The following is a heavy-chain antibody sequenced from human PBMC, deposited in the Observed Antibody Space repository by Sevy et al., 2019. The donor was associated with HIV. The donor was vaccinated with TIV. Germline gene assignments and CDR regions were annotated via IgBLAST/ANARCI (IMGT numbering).Heavy chain of an antibody. J-gene: IGHJ6*02. V-gene: IGHV3-7*01. D-gene: IGHD3-3*01. CDR2: IKQDGSEK. CDR3: ARVAYYDFWSGSLLGHYYYYGMDV. Sequence: GGSLRLPCAASGFTFSSYWMSWVRQAPGKGLEWVANIKQDGSEKYYVDSVKGRFTISRDNAKNSLYLQMNSLRAEDTAVYYCARVAYYDFWSGSLLGHYYYYGMDVWGQGTTVTVSS. CDR1: GFTFSSYW.